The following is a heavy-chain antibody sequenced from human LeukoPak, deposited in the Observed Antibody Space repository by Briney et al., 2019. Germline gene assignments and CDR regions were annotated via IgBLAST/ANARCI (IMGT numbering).Heavy chain of an antibody. D-gene: IGHD2-8*01. J-gene: IGHJ4*02. CDR3: ARRPKVFSLFDY. CDR2: IYYSGST. CDR1: GVSISSYY. Sequence: SETLSLTCTVSGVSISSYYWSWVRQPPGKGLEWVGYIYYSGSTNYNPSLTSRAPISVDTSTHQSSLKLSSVPAADTAVYYCARRPKVFSLFDYWGQGTLVPVS. V-gene: IGHV4-59*01.